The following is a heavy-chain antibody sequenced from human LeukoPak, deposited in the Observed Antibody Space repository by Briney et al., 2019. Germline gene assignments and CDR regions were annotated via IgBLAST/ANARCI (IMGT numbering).Heavy chain of an antibody. D-gene: IGHD3-10*01. CDR1: GFTFSSYA. J-gene: IGHJ4*02. CDR3: ASHNYASSSPSF. Sequence: GGSLRLSCAASGFTFSSYAMNWVRQAPGKGLEWVANINPQGTEKNYVDSVKGRFTISRDNAKNSQYLQMGSLRAEDTAMYYCASHNYASSSPSFWGQGTLVTVS. CDR2: INPQGTEK. V-gene: IGHV3-7*01.